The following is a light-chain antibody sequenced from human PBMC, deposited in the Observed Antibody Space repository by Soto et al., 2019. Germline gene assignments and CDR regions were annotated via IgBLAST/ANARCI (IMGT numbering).Light chain of an antibody. CDR2: AAS. J-gene: IGKJ2*01. CDR3: QQSYSTPRT. V-gene: IGKV1-39*01. Sequence: DLQMTQSPSSLSASVGDRVTITCWASQSISSSLNWYQQKPGKAPKLLIYAASSLQSGVPSRFSGSGSGTDFTLTISSLQPEDFATYYCQQSYSTPRTFGQGTKLEIK. CDR1: QSISSS.